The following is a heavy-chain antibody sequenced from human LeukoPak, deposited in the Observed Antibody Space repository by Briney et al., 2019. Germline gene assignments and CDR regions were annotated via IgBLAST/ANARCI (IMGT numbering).Heavy chain of an antibody. Sequence: SVKVSCKASGGTFSSYAISWVRQAPGQGLEWMGGIIPIFGTANSAQKFQGRVTITTDESTSTASMELSSLRPEDTAGFSWARDCTSSSFHDAFDIWGQGTMVTVSS. CDR1: GGTFSSYA. D-gene: IGHD2-2*01. CDR3: ARDCTSSSFHDAFDI. J-gene: IGHJ3*02. V-gene: IGHV1-69*05. CDR2: IIPIFGTA.